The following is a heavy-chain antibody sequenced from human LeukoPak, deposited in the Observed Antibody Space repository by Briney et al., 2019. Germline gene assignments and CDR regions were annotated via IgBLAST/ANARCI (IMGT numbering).Heavy chain of an antibody. D-gene: IGHD6-19*01. CDR3: TRVGLASSGFDY. CDR1: GFNFGDYA. Sequence: PGGSLRLSCTASGFNFGDYAMSWVRQAPGKGLEWVGFIRSKAYGGTTEYAASVKGRFTISRDDSKSIAYLQMNSLKTEDTAVYYCTRVGLASSGFDYWGQGTLVTVSS. V-gene: IGHV3-49*04. CDR2: IRSKAYGGTT. J-gene: IGHJ4*02.